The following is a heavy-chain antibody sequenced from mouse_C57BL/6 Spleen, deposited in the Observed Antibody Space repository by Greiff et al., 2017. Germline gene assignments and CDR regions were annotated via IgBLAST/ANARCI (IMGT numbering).Heavy chain of an antibody. CDR2: IYPGDGDT. V-gene: IGHV1-82*01. CDR1: GYAFSSSW. D-gene: IGHD2-5*01. J-gene: IGHJ1*03. CDR3: ARSGSNYVRALDV. Sequence: LVESGPELVKPGASVKISCKASGYAFSSSWMNWVKQRPGKGLEWIGRIYPGDGDTNYNGKFKGKATLTAAKSSSTAYMQLSSLTSEDSAVYFCARSGSNYVRALDVWGTGPPGTVSS.